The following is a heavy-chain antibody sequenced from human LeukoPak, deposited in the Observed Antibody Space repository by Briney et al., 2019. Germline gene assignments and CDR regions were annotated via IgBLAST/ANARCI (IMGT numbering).Heavy chain of an antibody. V-gene: IGHV4-59*01. CDR3: ARRTPSSYYYYMDV. CDR1: GGSISSYY. J-gene: IGHJ6*03. Sequence: PSETLSLTCTVSGGSISSYYWSWIRQPPGMGLEWIGYIYYSGSTNYNPSLKSRVTISLDTSKNQFSLKLSSVTAADTAVYYCARRTPSSYYYYMDVWGKGTTVTVSS. CDR2: IYYSGST. D-gene: IGHD4-23*01.